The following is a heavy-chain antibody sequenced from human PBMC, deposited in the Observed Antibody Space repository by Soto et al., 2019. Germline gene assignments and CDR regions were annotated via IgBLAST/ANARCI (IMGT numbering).Heavy chain of an antibody. D-gene: IGHD6-25*01. CDR1: GGSLSSSS. J-gene: IGHJ2*01. CDR2: IYTSGST. CDR3: ARDSVRYYRSGYHRDLLAYPTQRSPDL. V-gene: IGHV4-4*07. Sequence: SGTLYLSCTVSGGSLSSSSWWWVRQPAGKRLEWIGRIYTSGSTNYNPSLKSRVTMSVDTSKNQFSLKLSSVTAADTAVYYCARDSVRYYRSGYHRDLLAYPTQRSPDL.